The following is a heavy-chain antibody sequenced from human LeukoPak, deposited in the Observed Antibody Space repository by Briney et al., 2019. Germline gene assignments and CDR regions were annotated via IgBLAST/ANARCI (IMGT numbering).Heavy chain of an antibody. CDR1: GFTFSSYA. Sequence: PGGSLRLSCAASGFTFSSYAMSWVRQAPGKGLEWVSAISGSGGSTYYADSVKGRLTISRDNSKNTLYLQMNSLRAEDTAVYYCAKDEGDILTGGFDPWGQGTLFIVSS. V-gene: IGHV3-23*01. D-gene: IGHD3-9*01. J-gene: IGHJ5*02. CDR2: ISGSGGST. CDR3: AKDEGDILTGGFDP.